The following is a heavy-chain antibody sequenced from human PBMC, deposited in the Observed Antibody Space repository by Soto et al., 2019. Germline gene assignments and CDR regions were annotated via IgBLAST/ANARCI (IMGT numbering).Heavy chain of an antibody. CDR1: GYTFTSYY. J-gene: IGHJ6*03. CDR2: INPSGGST. CDR3: ARCAAKLPAPYYYYYMDV. Sequence: SVKVSCKASGYTFTSYYMHWVRQAPGQGLEWMGIINPSGGSTSYAQKFQGRVTMTRDTSTSTVYMELSSLRSEDTAVYYCARCAAKLPAPYYYYYMDVWGKGTTVTVSS. V-gene: IGHV1-46*03.